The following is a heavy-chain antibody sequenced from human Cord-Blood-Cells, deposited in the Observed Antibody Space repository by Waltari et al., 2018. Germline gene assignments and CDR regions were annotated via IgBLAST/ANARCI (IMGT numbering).Heavy chain of an antibody. J-gene: IGHJ5*02. CDR1: GGSFRGYY. D-gene: IGHD6-13*01. CDR2: INHSGST. Sequence: QVQLQQWGAGLLTPSETLSLTCAVHGGSFRGYYWSWIRQLPGKGLEWMGEINHSGSTNYNPSLKSRVTISVDTSKNQFSLKLSSVTAADTAVYYCARALRSSSSWYGWFDPWGQGTLVTVSS. V-gene: IGHV4-34*01. CDR3: ARALRSSSSWYGWFDP.